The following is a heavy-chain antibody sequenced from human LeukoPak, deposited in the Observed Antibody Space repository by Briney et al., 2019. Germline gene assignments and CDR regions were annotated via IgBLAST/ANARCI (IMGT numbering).Heavy chain of an antibody. CDR2: ISGSGGST. Sequence: SGGSLRLSCAASGFTFSTYAMSWVRQAPGKGLEWVSTISGSGGSTYYADSVKGRFTISRDNSKNTLYLQMNSLRAEDTAVYYCAKGEWGLLEAYWGQGTLVTVSS. J-gene: IGHJ4*02. D-gene: IGHD1-26*01. V-gene: IGHV3-23*01. CDR1: GFTFSTYA. CDR3: AKGEWGLLEAY.